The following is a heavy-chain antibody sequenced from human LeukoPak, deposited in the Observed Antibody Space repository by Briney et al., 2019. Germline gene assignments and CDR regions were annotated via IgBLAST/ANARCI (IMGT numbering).Heavy chain of an antibody. J-gene: IGHJ3*02. CDR3: ARDLVYYDSSGDAFDI. CDR1: GYTFTGYY. D-gene: IGHD3-22*01. CDR2: INPNSGGT. V-gene: IGHV1-2*02. Sequence: GASVKVSCKASGYTFTGYYMHWVRQAPGQGLEWMGWINPNSGGTNYAQKFQGRVTMTGDTSISTAYMELSRLRSDDTAVYYCARDLVYYDSSGDAFDIWGQGTMVTVSS.